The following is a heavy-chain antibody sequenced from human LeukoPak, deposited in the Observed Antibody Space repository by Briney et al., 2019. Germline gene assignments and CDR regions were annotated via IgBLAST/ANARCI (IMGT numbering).Heavy chain of an antibody. J-gene: IGHJ4*02. D-gene: IGHD3/OR15-3a*01. Sequence: PSETLSLTCTVSGVSISSSNSYWGWLRQPPGKGLEWIGSIYYSGNTYYNASLKRQVSISIDTSKNQFSLRLTSVTAADTAVYYCARQTGSGLFILPGGQGTLVTVSS. CDR3: ARQTGSGLFILP. V-gene: IGHV4-39*01. CDR2: IYYSGNT. CDR1: GVSISSSNSY.